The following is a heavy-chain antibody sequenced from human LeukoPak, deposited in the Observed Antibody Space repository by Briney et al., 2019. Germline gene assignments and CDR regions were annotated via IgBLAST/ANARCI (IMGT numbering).Heavy chain of an antibody. CDR1: GFTFGSYS. D-gene: IGHD3-22*01. Sequence: GSLRLSCAASGFTFGSYSMNWVRQAPGKGLEWVSSISSSSNYIYYADSVKGRFTISRDNAKNSLYLQMNSLRAEDTAVYYCAQNFYDSSGLYFDYWGQGTLVTVSS. V-gene: IGHV3-21*01. J-gene: IGHJ4*02. CDR3: AQNFYDSSGLYFDY. CDR2: ISSSSNYI.